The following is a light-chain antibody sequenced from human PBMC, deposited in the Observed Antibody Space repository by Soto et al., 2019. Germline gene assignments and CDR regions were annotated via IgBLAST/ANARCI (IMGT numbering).Light chain of an antibody. CDR1: RNDVGGYNY. J-gene: IGLJ1*01. Sequence: VLYQPASLSWAPGQAGIISCPGTRNDVGGYNYVSWYQQYPDKAPTLIIYDVSNRPSGVSTRFSGSKSGNRASLTISGLQAEDEADYYCSSYTTTTTSCVFGTGTKVTVL. CDR3: SSYTTTTTSCV. V-gene: IGLV2-14*01. CDR2: DVS.